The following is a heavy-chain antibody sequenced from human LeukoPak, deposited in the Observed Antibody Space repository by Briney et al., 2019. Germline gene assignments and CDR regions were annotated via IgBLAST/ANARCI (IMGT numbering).Heavy chain of an antibody. J-gene: IGHJ6*04. Sequence: GGSLRLSCAASGFTFSSYWMHWVRQAPGKGLVWVSRINTDGSSTSYADSVKGRFTISRDNAKNTLYLQMNSLRAEDTAVYYCARGWLGGTGMDVWGKGTRSPSPQ. D-gene: IGHD4-23*01. V-gene: IGHV3-74*01. CDR1: GFTFSSYW. CDR2: INTDGSST. CDR3: ARGWLGGTGMDV.